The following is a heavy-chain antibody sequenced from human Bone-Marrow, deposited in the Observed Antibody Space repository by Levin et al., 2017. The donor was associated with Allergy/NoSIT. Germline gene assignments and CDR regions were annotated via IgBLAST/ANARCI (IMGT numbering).Heavy chain of an antibody. CDR1: GYTFTNFA. CDR3: ARGRDYYYYMDV. J-gene: IGHJ6*03. CDR2: ISAYNGST. Sequence: ASVKVSCKASGYTFTNFAIGWVRQAPGQGLEWMGWISAYNGSTIYAQRLQGRVTMTTDTSTTTVYMELRSLRSDDTAVYYCARGRDYYYYMDVWGKGTTVTVSS. V-gene: IGHV1-18*01.